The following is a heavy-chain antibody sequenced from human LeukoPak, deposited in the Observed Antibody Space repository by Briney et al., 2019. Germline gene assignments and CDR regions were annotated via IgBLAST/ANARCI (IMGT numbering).Heavy chain of an antibody. J-gene: IGHJ4*02. CDR1: GYTFYNYA. CDR3: AKALYPHSRPFGVRYGFDY. Sequence: PGGSQRLSCAASGYTFYNYAVTWVRQAPGKGLEWVSSISHDGASTHYADSVKGRFTISRDNSKNTLYLQMNSLRAEDTAVYYCAKALYPHSRPFGVRYGFDYWGQGTLVTVSS. D-gene: IGHD2-2*02. V-gene: IGHV3-23*01. CDR2: ISHDGAST.